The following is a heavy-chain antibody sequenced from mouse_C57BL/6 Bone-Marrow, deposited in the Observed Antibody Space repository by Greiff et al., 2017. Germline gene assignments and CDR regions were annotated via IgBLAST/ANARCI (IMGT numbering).Heavy chain of an antibody. V-gene: IGHV1-69*01. CDR2: IDPSDSYP. Sequence: QVQLQQSGAELVMPGASVKLSCKASGYTFTSYWMHWVKQRPGQGLEWIGEIDPSDSYPNYNQKFKGKSTLTVDKSSSTAYMQLSSLTSEDSAVYYCAGGVYYFDYWGQGTTLTVSS. CDR3: AGGVYYFDY. CDR1: GYTFTSYW. J-gene: IGHJ2*01.